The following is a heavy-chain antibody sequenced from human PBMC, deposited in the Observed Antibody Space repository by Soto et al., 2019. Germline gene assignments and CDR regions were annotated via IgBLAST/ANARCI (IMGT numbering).Heavy chain of an antibody. V-gene: IGHV3-21*01. J-gene: IGHJ3*02. CDR1: GFTFSSYS. CDR2: ISSSSSYI. Sequence: GGSLRLSCAASGFTFSSYSMNWVRQAPGKGLEWVSSISSSSSYIYYADSVKGRFTISRDNAKNSLYLQMNSLRAEDTAVYYCARKWIVGATRAFDIWGQGTMVTVSS. CDR3: ARKWIVGATRAFDI. D-gene: IGHD1-26*01.